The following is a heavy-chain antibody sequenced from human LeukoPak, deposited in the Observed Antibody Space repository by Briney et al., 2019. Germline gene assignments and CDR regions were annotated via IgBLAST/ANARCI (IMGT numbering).Heavy chain of an antibody. CDR2: IYYSGST. D-gene: IGHD3-10*01. J-gene: IGHJ5*02. CDR1: GGSFSTYY. V-gene: IGHV4-59*12. CDR3: ALSHQFGAGPSWFDP. Sequence: SETLSLTCTVSGGSFSTYYWSWIRQPPGKGLEWVAYIYYSGSTNYNPSLKSRVTISVDTSKNQFSLKLSSVTAADTAVYYCALSHQFGAGPSWFDPWGQGTLVTVSS.